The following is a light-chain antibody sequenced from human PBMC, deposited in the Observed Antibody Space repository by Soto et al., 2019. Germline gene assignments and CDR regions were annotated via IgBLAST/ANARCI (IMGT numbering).Light chain of an antibody. Sequence: QSALTQPASVSGSPGQSITVSCTGTSNDIGFYDFVSWYQHHPGKVPELLIYDVSTRPSGVSYRFSGSKSGNTASLTISGLQAEDEADYYCASYTNSNTWVFGGGTKLTVL. CDR3: ASYTNSNTWV. CDR2: DVS. J-gene: IGLJ2*01. CDR1: SNDIGFYDF. V-gene: IGLV2-14*01.